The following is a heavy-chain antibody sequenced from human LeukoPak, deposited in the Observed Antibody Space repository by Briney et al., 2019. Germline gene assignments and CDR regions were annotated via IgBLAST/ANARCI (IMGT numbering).Heavy chain of an antibody. CDR2: IYSGGST. Sequence: QAGGSLRLSCAASAFTVGSNCMSWVRQAPGKGREWVSVIYSGGSTYYADSVKGRFTISRDNSKSTLYLQMNSLRAEETAVYYCARIFSSYADYWGQGTLVTVSS. CDR1: AFTVGSNC. CDR3: ARIFSSYADY. D-gene: IGHD6-6*01. V-gene: IGHV3-53*01. J-gene: IGHJ4*02.